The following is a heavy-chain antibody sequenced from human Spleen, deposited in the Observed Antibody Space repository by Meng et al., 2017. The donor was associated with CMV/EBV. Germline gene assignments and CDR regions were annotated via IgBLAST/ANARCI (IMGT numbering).Heavy chain of an antibody. D-gene: IGHD3-22*01. CDR3: AREPYYYDSSIYSGWFDP. CDR2: IYYSGST. Sequence: GSLRLSCTVSGGSISSYYWSWIRQPPGKGLEWIGYIYYSGSTNYNPSLKRRVTISVDTSKNQISLRLSSVIAADTAVYYCAREPYYYDSSIYSGWFDPWGQGTLVTVSS. V-gene: IGHV4-59*01. J-gene: IGHJ5*02. CDR1: GGSISSYY.